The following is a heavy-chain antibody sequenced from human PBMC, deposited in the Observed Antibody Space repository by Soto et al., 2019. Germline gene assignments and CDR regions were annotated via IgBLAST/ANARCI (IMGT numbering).Heavy chain of an antibody. CDR1: GFTFSSYS. CDR2: ISSSSSYI. CDR3: ARRRFGELSGGDV. V-gene: IGHV3-21*01. D-gene: IGHD3-10*01. J-gene: IGHJ6*02. Sequence: GGSLRLSCAASGFTFSSYSMNWVRQAPGKGLEWVSSISSSSSYIYYADSVKGRFTISRDNAKNSLYLQMNSLRAEDTAVYYCARRRFGELSGGDVWGQGTTVTVSS.